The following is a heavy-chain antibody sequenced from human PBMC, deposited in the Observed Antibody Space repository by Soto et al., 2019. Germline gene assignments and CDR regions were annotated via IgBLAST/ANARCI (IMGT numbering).Heavy chain of an antibody. D-gene: IGHD3-16*01. J-gene: IGHJ4*02. CDR1: GGSISSYY. V-gene: IGHV4-59*08. CDR3: ARRWGDYFDY. Sequence: SETLSLTCTVSGGSISSYYWSWIRQPPGRGLEWIGYIYYSGSTNYNPSLKSRVTISVDTSKNQFSLKLSSVTAAETAVYYCARRWGDYFDYWGQGTLVTVSS. CDR2: IYYSGST.